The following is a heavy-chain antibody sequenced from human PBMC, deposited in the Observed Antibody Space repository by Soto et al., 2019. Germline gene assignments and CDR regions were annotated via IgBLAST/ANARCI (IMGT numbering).Heavy chain of an antibody. CDR2: IIPIFGTA. CDR1: GGTFSSSA. V-gene: IGHV1-69*13. Sequence: SVKVSCKASGGTFSSSAISWVRQAPGQGLEWMGGIIPIFGTANYAQKFQGRVTITADESTSTAYMELSSLRSEDMAVYCCARGRNELRHFDWLFSWFDPWG. CDR3: ARGRNELRHFDWLFSWFDP. D-gene: IGHD3-9*01. J-gene: IGHJ5*02.